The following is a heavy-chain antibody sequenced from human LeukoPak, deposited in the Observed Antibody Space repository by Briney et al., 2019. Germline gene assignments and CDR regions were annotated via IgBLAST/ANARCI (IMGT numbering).Heavy chain of an antibody. V-gene: IGHV7-4-1*02. CDR3: AYTRYSGSYSAFDI. CDR1: GYTFTSYA. Sequence: GASVKVSCKASGYTFTSYAMNWVRQAPRQGLEWMGWINTNTGNPTYAQGFTGRFVFSLDTSVSTAYLQISSLKAEDTAVYYCAYTRYSGSYSAFDIWGQGTMVTVSS. D-gene: IGHD1-26*01. J-gene: IGHJ3*02. CDR2: INTNTGNP.